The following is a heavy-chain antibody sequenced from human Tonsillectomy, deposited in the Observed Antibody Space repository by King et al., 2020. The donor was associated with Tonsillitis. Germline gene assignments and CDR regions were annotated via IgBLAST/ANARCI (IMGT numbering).Heavy chain of an antibody. Sequence: VQLQESGPGPVKPSQTLSLTCTVSGASISSAGYFWSWIRQPAGNGLEWVGRIHTSGSTKYNPSLESRVTMSMDTSKNQLSLNLTSVTAADTAIYYCARSFWRYTKCYGDKMDVWGRGPAVTVSS. CDR3: ARSFWRYTKCYGDKMDV. CDR1: GASISSAGYF. J-gene: IGHJ6*04. CDR2: IHTSGST. D-gene: IGHD4/OR15-4a*01. V-gene: IGHV4-61*02.